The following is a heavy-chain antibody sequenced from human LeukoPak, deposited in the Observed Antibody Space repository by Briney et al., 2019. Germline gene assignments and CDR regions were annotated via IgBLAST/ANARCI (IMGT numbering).Heavy chain of an antibody. CDR3: ARDLDLGSSSWYGNFQH. V-gene: IGHV1-3*01. J-gene: IGHJ1*01. D-gene: IGHD6-13*01. CDR2: INAGNGNT. Sequence: ASVKVSCKASGYTFTSYALHWVRQAPGQRLEWMGWINAGNGNTKYSQEFQGRVTITRDTSASTAYMELSSLRSEDTAVYYCARDLDLGSSSWYGNFQHWGQGTLVTVSS. CDR1: GYTFTSYA.